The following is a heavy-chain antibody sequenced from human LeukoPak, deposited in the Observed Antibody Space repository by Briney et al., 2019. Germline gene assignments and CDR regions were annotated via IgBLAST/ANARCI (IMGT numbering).Heavy chain of an antibody. D-gene: IGHD3-10*01. CDR2: ISGSGGTT. Sequence: GGSLRLSCAASGFTFSSYAMNWVRQAPGKGLEWVSAISGSGGTTFYADSVKGRFTISRDNSKNTLFLQLISLRAEDTAVYYCAKGDYYDFDYWGQGTLVTVSS. CDR1: GFTFSSYA. V-gene: IGHV3-23*01. CDR3: AKGDYYDFDY. J-gene: IGHJ4*02.